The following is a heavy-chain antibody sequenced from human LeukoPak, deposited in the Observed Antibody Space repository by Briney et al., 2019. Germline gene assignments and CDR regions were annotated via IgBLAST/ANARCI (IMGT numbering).Heavy chain of an antibody. CDR1: GFTFSNAW. D-gene: IGHD3/OR15-3a*01. CDR2: ISDSGGST. J-gene: IGHJ4*02. Sequence: SGGSLRLSCAASGFTFSNAWMSWVRQAPGKGLEWVAGISDSGGSTNYADSVKGRFTISRDNPKNTLYLQMNSLRAEDTAVYFCAKRGVVIRVILVGFHRQAYYFESWGQGALVTVSS. V-gene: IGHV3-23*01. CDR3: AKRGVVIRVILVGFHRQAYYFES.